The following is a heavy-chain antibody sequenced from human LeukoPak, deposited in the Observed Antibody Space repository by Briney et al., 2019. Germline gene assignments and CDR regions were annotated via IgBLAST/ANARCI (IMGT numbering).Heavy chain of an antibody. CDR1: GFTFSSYS. D-gene: IGHD2-2*01. Sequence: GGSLRLSCAASGFTFSSYSMNWVRQAPGKGLEWVSSISGSSSFIYYADSVKGRFTISRDNDKNSLYLQMNSLRAEDTAVYYCARVGYAMRMFDYWGHGTLVTVSS. J-gene: IGHJ4*01. CDR2: ISGSSSFI. CDR3: ARVGYAMRMFDY. V-gene: IGHV3-21*01.